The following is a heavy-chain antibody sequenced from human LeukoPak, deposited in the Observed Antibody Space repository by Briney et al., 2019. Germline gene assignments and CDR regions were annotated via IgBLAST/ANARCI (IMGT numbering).Heavy chain of an antibody. V-gene: IGHV3-23*01. D-gene: IGHD3-10*01. J-gene: IGHJ4*02. CDR1: GFTFSSYG. CDR2: ISTSGGGT. Sequence: GGSLRLSCAASGFTFSSYGMSWVRQAPGKGLEWVSTISTSGGGTYYADSGKDRLTISRTNSKNTLYRQINSRKAEDRAVYYCAKILWGASYFDYWGQGTLVTVSS. CDR3: AKILWGASYFDY.